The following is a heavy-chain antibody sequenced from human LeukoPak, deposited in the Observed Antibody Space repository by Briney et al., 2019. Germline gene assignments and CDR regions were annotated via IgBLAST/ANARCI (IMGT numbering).Heavy chain of an antibody. D-gene: IGHD3-22*01. CDR1: GGSISSYY. J-gene: IGHJ3*02. CDR3: ASTNISSGYHAFDI. CDR2: IYYSGST. V-gene: IGHV4-59*08. Sequence: SETLSLTCTVSGGSISSYYWSWIRQPPGKGLEWIGYIYYSGSTNYNPPLKSRVTISVDTSKNQFSLKLSSVTAADTAVYYCASTNISSGYHAFDIWGQGTMVTVSS.